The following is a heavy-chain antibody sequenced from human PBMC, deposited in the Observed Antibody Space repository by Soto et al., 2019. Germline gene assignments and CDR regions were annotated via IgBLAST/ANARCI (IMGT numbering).Heavy chain of an antibody. CDR1: GGSFSGYF. D-gene: IGHD3-22*01. Sequence: PSETLSLTCAASGGSFSGYFCNWIRQSPGRGLEWIGQINHSGRTSFNPSLRSRVTISVDSAKTHFSLNLTSVTDADTALYYCARGFGYFRQWGQGALVTVSS. J-gene: IGHJ4*02. V-gene: IGHV4-34*01. CDR3: ARGFGYFRQ. CDR2: INHSGRT.